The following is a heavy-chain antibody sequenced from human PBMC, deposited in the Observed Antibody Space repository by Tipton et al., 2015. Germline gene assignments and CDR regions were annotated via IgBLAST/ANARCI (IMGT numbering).Heavy chain of an antibody. J-gene: IGHJ4*02. CDR2: IHKSGTT. V-gene: IGHV4-59*12. CDR1: GGSIRIYS. D-gene: IGHD7-27*01. Sequence: LRLSCNVSGGSIRIYSWSWIRQPPGKGLEWIGYIHKSGTTNYNPSLNSRVTISVDTSKDQFSLKLSSVTAADTAVYYCARVKANWGLYHFDYWGQGTLVTVSS. CDR3: ARVKANWGLYHFDY.